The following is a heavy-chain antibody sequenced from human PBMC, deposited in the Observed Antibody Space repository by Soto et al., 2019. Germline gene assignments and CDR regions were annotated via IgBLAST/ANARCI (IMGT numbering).Heavy chain of an antibody. CDR1: GDTFSTYT. J-gene: IGHJ4*02. CDR2: SIPILDVA. Sequence: QVQLVQSGAEVKKPGSSVRVSRKASGDTFSTYTISWVRQAPGQGFEWLGRSIPILDVANYAQSFQGRVTITADKSTSTAYMELNSLRSEDTAVYYCARDSGNQLLIDYWGQGTLVTVSS. CDR3: ARDSGNQLLIDY. D-gene: IGHD2-2*01. V-gene: IGHV1-69*08.